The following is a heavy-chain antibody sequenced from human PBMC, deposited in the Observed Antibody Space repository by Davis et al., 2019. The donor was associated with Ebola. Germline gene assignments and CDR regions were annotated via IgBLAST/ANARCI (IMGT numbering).Heavy chain of an antibody. D-gene: IGHD2-21*01. J-gene: IGHJ1*01. CDR2: INHSGST. CDR3: ASLAYCGGDCYFPEYFQH. Sequence: SQTLSLTCAVYGGSFSGYYWSWIRQPPGKGLEWIGEINHSGSTNYNPSLKSRVTISVDTSKNQFSLKLSSVTAADTAVYYCASLAYCGGDCYFPEYFQHWGQGTLVTVSS. V-gene: IGHV4-34*01. CDR1: GGSFSGYY.